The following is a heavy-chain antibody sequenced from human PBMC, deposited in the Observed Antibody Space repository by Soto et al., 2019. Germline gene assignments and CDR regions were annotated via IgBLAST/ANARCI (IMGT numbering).Heavy chain of an antibody. Sequence: QVQLEQSGAEVKQPGSSVRVSCKTSGGTFSTYAINWERQAPGQGLEWMGAIIPPFGTADYSQKFQGRVKITADESTSTAYMELSSLRPDDTAVYYCARPKGTYSSGYYYFDFRGQGTLVTVSS. CDR3: ARPKGTYSSGYYYFDF. CDR2: IIPPFGTA. D-gene: IGHD6-19*01. J-gene: IGHJ4*02. CDR1: GGTFSTYA. V-gene: IGHV1-69*01.